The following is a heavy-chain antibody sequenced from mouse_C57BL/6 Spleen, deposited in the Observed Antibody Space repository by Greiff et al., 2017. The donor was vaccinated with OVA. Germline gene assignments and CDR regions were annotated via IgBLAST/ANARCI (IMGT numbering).Heavy chain of an antibody. CDR1: GFTFNTYA. Sequence: DVQLVESGGGLVQPKGSLKLSCAASGFTFNTYAMHWVRQAPGKGLEWVARIRSKISNYATYYADSVKDRFTISRDDSQSMLYLQMNNLKTEDTAMYYCVREGADGYYLYYYAMDYWGQGTSVTVSS. CDR3: VREGADGYYLYYYAMDY. V-gene: IGHV10-3*01. CDR2: IRSKISNYAT. D-gene: IGHD2-3*01. J-gene: IGHJ4*01.